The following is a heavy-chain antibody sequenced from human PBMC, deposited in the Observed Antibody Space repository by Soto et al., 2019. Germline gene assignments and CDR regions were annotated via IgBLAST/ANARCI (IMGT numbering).Heavy chain of an antibody. CDR3: APHTLDTGMPSGY. J-gene: IGHJ4*02. CDR1: GYTFNTYG. V-gene: IGHV1-18*01. D-gene: IGHD5-18*01. Sequence: ASVKVSCKASGYTFNTYGFTWVRQAPGQGLEWMGWIGAHNGDTNYVQNFRGRVTMTVDTSTSTAYMELRSLRSDDTAVYYCAPHTLDTGMPSGYWGQGTLVTVSS. CDR2: IGAHNGDT.